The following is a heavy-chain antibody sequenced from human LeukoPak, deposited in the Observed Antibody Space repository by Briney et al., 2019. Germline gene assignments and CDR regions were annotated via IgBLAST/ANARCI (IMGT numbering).Heavy chain of an antibody. V-gene: IGHV1-18*01. CDR3: ARDIQRRYQLLSTGNWFDR. J-gene: IGHJ5*02. CDR1: GYTFTIYG. D-gene: IGHD2-2*01. CDR2: ISAYNGNT. Sequence: ASVKVSCKASGYTFTIYGIRWVRQAPGQGLEWMGWISAYNGNTNYAQKLQGRVTMTTDTSTSTAYMELRSLRSDDTAVYYCARDIQRRYQLLSTGNWFDRWGQGTLVTVSS.